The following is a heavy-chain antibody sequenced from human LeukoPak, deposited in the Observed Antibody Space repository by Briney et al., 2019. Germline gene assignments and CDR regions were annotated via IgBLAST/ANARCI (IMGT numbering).Heavy chain of an antibody. CDR2: INPNSGGT. CDR3: ARARSAVAGSVDY. CDR1: GYTFTDYY. J-gene: IGHJ4*02. D-gene: IGHD6-19*01. Sequence: ASVKVSCKASGYTFTDYYMHWVRQAPGQGLEWMGWINPNSGGTNYAQKFQGRVTLTRDTSISTAYMELSRLRSDDTAVYYCARARSAVAGSVDYWGQGTLVTVSS. V-gene: IGHV1-2*02.